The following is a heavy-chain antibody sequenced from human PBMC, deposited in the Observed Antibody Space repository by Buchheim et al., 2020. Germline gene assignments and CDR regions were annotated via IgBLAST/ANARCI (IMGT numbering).Heavy chain of an antibody. J-gene: IGHJ5*02. Sequence: QVQLQQWGAGLLKPSETLSLTCAAYGGSFNGYYWSWIRQSPGKGLEWIGEINHSGSTNYNPSLKSLVTISVDTSKNQFSLKLSSVTAADTAVYYCARGRYGDSRSSFNWFAPWGQGTL. CDR2: INHSGST. D-gene: IGHD6-6*01. V-gene: IGHV4-34*01. CDR1: GGSFNGYY. CDR3: ARGRYGDSRSSFNWFAP.